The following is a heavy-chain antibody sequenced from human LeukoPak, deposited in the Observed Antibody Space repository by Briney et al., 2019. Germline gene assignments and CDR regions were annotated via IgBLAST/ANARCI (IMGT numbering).Heavy chain of an antibody. CDR2: ISSSSSYI. CDR1: GFTFSSYS. CDR3: ARDPTATTNGHS. Sequence: GGSLRLSCAASGFTFSSYSVNWVRQAPGKGLEWVSSISSSSSYIYYADSVKGRFTISRGNAKNSLYLQMNSLRAEDTAVYYFARDPTATTNGHSWGQGCLVTVSS. J-gene: IGHJ4*02. V-gene: IGHV3-21*01. D-gene: IGHD4-11*01.